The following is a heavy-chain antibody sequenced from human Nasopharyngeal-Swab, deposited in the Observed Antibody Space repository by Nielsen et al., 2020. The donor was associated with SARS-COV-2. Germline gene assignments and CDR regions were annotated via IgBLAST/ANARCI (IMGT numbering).Heavy chain of an antibody. D-gene: IGHD3-3*01. CDR2: INHSGST. Sequence: WIRQPPGRGLEWIGEINHSGSTNYNPSLKSRLTISVDTSKNQFSLKLSSVTAADTAVYYCVRRPYDFWGGYYDYYFDYWGQGTLVTVSS. J-gene: IGHJ4*02. CDR3: VRRPYDFWGGYYDYYFDY. V-gene: IGHV4-34*01.